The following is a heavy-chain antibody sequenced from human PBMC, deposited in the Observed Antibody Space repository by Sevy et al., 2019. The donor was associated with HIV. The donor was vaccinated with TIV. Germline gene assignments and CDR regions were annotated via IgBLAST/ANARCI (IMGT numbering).Heavy chain of an antibody. CDR2: ISYDGSNK. J-gene: IGHJ3*02. D-gene: IGHD2-15*01. V-gene: IGHV3-30-3*01. CDR3: ARQYCSGGSCYFGADAFDI. Sequence: GGSLRLSCAASGFTFSSYAMHWVRQAPGKGLEWVAVISYDGSNKYYADSVKGRFTISRDNSKNTLYLQMNSLRAEDTAVYYCARQYCSGGSCYFGADAFDIWGQRTMVTVSS. CDR1: GFTFSSYA.